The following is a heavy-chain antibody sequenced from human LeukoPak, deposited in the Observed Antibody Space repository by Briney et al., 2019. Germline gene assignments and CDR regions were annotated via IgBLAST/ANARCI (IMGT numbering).Heavy chain of an antibody. D-gene: IGHD3-10*01. V-gene: IGHV1-2*02. CDR1: GYTFTGYY. J-gene: IGHJ5*02. Sequence: ASVKVSCKASGYTFTGYYMHWVRQAPGQGLEWMGWINPNSGGTNYAQKLQGRVTMTTDTSTSTAYMELRSLRSDDTAVYYCARPHSHYGSGRDHWFDPWGQGTLVTVSS. CDR2: INPNSGGT. CDR3: ARPHSHYGSGRDHWFDP.